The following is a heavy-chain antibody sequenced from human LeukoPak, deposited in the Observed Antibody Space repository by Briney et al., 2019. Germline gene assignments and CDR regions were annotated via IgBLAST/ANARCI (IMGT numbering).Heavy chain of an antibody. D-gene: IGHD3-22*01. V-gene: IGHV3-48*02. J-gene: IGHJ4*02. Sequence: GGSLRLSCAASGFTFGSYWMSWVRQAPGKGLEWVSYISGSSSTIYYADSVKGRFTISRDNAKNSLYLQMNSLRDEDTAVYYCARSLLLGTSVDYWGQGTLVTVSS. CDR2: ISGSSSTI. CDR1: GFTFGSYW. CDR3: ARSLLLGTSVDY.